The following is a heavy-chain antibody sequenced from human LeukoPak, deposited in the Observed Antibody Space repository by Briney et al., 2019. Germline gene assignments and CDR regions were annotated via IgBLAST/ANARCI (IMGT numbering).Heavy chain of an antibody. J-gene: IGHJ6*03. Sequence: PSETLSLTCTVSGGSISSSCCSWGWIRQPPGKGLEWIGSAHYSGSTYYNPSLKSRVTISVATSKNQFSLKLSSVTAADTAVYYCARLTGTYYYYYMDVWGKGTTVTVSS. V-gene: IGHV4-39*07. CDR2: AHYSGST. CDR1: GGSISSSCCS. D-gene: IGHD1-7*01. CDR3: ARLTGTYYYYYMDV.